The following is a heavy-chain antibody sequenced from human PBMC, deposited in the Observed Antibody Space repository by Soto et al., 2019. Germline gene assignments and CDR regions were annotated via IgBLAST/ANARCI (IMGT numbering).Heavy chain of an antibody. CDR1: GGSISSGGYY. V-gene: IGHV4-31*03. Sequence: GPGPGSPSETLSLTCTVSGGSISSGGYYWSWIRQHPGKGLEWIGYIYYSGSTYYNPSLKRRVTISVDTSKNQFSLKLSSVTAADTAVYYCARTTYYYDSSGYKYYYYGMDVWGQGTTVTVSS. CDR3: ARTTYYYDSSGYKYYYYGMDV. D-gene: IGHD3-22*01. J-gene: IGHJ6*02. CDR2: IYYSGST.